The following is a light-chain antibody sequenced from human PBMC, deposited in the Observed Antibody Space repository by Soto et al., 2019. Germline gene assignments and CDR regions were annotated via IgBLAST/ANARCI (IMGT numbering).Light chain of an antibody. CDR2: DAS. CDR1: QSIRSW. J-gene: IGKJ1*01. Sequence: DIQMTQSPSTLSASVGDRVTITCRASQSIRSWLAWYQQKPGKAPQLLIYDASNLESGVPSRFSDSGSGTEFTLTISSLQPDDFATYYCQQYDSFSKTFGRGTKVEVK. CDR3: QQYDSFSKT. V-gene: IGKV1-5*01.